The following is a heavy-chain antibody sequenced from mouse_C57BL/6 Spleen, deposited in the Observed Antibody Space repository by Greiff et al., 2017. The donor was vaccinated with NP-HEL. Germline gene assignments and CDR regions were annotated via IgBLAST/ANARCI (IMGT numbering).Heavy chain of an antibody. CDR1: GYTFTSYW. D-gene: IGHD2-2*01. J-gene: IGHJ2*01. V-gene: IGHV1-69*01. CDR2: IDPSDSYT. Sequence: VQLQQPGAELVMPGASVKLSCKASGYTFTSYWMHWVKQRPGQGLEWIGEIDPSDSYTNYNQKFKGKSTLTVDKSSSTAYMQLSSLTSEDSAVYYCARSGRLRGYFDYWGQGTTLTVSS. CDR3: ARSGRLRGYFDY.